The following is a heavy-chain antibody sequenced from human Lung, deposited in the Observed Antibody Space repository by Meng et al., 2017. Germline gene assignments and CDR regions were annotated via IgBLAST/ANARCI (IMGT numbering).Heavy chain of an antibody. V-gene: IGHV3-23*01. CDR1: GFTFSSYS. CDR3: ALTAVGATVDY. Sequence: EVQLLESGGGLVQPGEYLRLSCATSGFTFSSYSMSWVRQAPGKGLEWVSAISSSHGSTHYADSVKGRFTISRDNSKNTLYLQMNSRRAEDTAVYYCALTAVGATVDYWGQGTLVTVSS. J-gene: IGHJ4*02. CDR2: ISSSHGST. D-gene: IGHD1-26*01.